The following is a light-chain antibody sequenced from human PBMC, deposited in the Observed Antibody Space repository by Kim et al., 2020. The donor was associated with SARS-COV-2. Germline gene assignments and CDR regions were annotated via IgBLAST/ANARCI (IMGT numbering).Light chain of an antibody. CDR1: QSVRSNF. CDR2: GVS. CDR3: QHYDNSPTYT. Sequence: SPGERATLSCRASQSVRSNFLAWYQQKVGQAPRLLIYGVSTRATGIPDRFSGSGSGTDFTLTISRLEPEDFAVYYCQHYDNSPTYTFGQGTKLDI. J-gene: IGKJ2*01. V-gene: IGKV3-20*01.